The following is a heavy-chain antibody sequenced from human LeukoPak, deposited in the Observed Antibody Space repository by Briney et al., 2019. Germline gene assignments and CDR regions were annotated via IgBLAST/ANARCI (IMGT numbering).Heavy chain of an antibody. Sequence: ASVKVSCKASGGTFSSYAISWVRQAPGQGLEWMGGIIPIFGTANYAQKFQGRVTITAEESTSTAYMELSSLRSEDTAVYYCARGYYDYVWGSYRYNWFDPWGQGTLVTVSS. CDR3: ARGYYDYVWGSYRYNWFDP. D-gene: IGHD3-16*02. CDR1: GGTFSSYA. J-gene: IGHJ5*02. V-gene: IGHV1-69*13. CDR2: IIPIFGTA.